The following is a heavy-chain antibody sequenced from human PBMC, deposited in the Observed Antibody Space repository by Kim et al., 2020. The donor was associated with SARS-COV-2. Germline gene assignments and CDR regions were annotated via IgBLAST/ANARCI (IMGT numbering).Heavy chain of an antibody. Sequence: SETLSLTCTVSGGSISSSNYYWGWIRRPPGKGLEWIGTIYSGGTTYYKPSLKSRVSISVDTSRNQFSLGLSSVTAADTAVYYCARRKARYYFDSWGQGTLVTVSS. J-gene: IGHJ4*02. V-gene: IGHV4-39*01. CDR1: GGSISSSNYY. CDR2: IYSGGTT. CDR3: ARRKARYYFDS.